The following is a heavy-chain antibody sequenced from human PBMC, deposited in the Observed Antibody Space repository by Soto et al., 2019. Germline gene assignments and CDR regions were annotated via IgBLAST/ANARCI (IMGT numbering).Heavy chain of an antibody. CDR1: GYTFTTYW. CDR3: XRHKGYCSSTSCYGMDV. CDR2: IYPGDSDS. D-gene: IGHD2-15*01. Sequence: PGECLKSSGEGSGYTFTTYWVAWVRQMPGKGLEWVGSIYPGDSDSRYNPSVQGQVTISADRSISTAYLQWNSLKASDTAMYFCXRHKGYCSSTSCYGMDVWGQGTTVTVSS. J-gene: IGHJ6*02. V-gene: IGHV5-51*01.